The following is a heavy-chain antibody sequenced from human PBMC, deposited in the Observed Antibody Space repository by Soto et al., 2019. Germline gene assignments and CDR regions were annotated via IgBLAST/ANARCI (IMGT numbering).Heavy chain of an antibody. V-gene: IGHV4-39*01. CDR2: SGT. CDR1: GGSISTSYS. CDR3: ATYGGGTGRFDY. D-gene: IGHD4-17*01. Sequence: PSETLSLTCTVSGGSISTSYSWGWIRQPPGKGLEWIGSGTSYNPSLRSRVTISVDTAKNQFSLKLNSVTVADTAVYYCATYGGGTGRFDYWGQGTMVTVSS. J-gene: IGHJ4*02.